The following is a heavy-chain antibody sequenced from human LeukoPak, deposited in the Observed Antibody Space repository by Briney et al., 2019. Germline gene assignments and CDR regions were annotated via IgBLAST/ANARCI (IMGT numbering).Heavy chain of an antibody. Sequence: GGSLRLSCAASGFTFSSYWMHWVRQAPGKGLMGVSRINSDGSSTSYADSVKGRFTISRDNAKNTLYLQMNSLRAEDTAVYYCARDPAPYGWGQGTLVTVSS. V-gene: IGHV3-74*01. CDR3: ARDPAPYG. CDR2: INSDGSST. J-gene: IGHJ4*02. CDR1: GFTFSSYW. D-gene: IGHD2-21*01.